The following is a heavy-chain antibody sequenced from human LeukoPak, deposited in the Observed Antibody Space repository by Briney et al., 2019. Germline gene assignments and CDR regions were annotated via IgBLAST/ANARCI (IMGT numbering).Heavy chain of an antibody. CDR3: ARVPPRSDLNCYDSSGSGLNFDY. Sequence: GASVKVSCKASGYTFTSYGISWVRQAPGQGLEWMGWISAYNGNTNYAQELQGRVTMTTDTSTSTAYMELRSLRSDDTAVYYCARVPPRSDLNCYDSSGSGLNFDYWGQGTLVTVSS. D-gene: IGHD3-22*01. CDR1: GYTFTSYG. CDR2: ISAYNGNT. J-gene: IGHJ4*02. V-gene: IGHV1-18*01.